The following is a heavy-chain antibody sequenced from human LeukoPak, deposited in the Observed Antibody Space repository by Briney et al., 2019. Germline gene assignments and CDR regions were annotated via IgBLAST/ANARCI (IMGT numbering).Heavy chain of an antibody. Sequence: GGSLRLSCAASGFTFSSYAMSWVRQAPGKGLEWVSAISGSGGSTYYADSVKGRFTISRDDSKNTLYLQMNSLRAEDTAVYYCAKDRGYSYGLTYYSDYWGQGTLVTVSS. D-gene: IGHD5-18*01. J-gene: IGHJ4*02. CDR3: AKDRGYSYGLTYYSDY. CDR2: ISGSGGST. CDR1: GFTFSSYA. V-gene: IGHV3-23*01.